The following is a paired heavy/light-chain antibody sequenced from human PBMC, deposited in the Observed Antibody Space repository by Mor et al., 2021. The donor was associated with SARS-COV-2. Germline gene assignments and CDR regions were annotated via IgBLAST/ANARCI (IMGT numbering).Light chain of an antibody. CDR3: QQYYSTPGT. Sequence: DIVMTQSPDSLAVSLGERATINCKSSQSVLYSSNNKNYLAWYQQKPGQPPKLLIYWASTRESGVPDRFSGSGSGTDFTLTISSLQAEDVAVYYCQQYYSTPGTFGQGTKLEIK. V-gene: IGKV4-1*01. J-gene: IGKJ2*01. CDR1: QSVLYSSNNKNY. CDR2: WAS.
Heavy chain of an antibody. V-gene: IGHV3-30*04. J-gene: IGHJ4*02. CDR3: VRDHDSSGYYYGLGDY. CDR1: GFTFSSFA. Sequence: QVQLVESGGGVVQPGRSLRLSCAASGFTFSSFAMEWVRQAPGKGLEGVAVISYDGGNKFYADSVKGRFTISRDNSKNTLYLQMNSLRAEDSAVYYCVRDHDSSGYYYGLGDYWGQGTLVTVSS. D-gene: IGHD3-22*01. CDR2: ISYDGGNK.